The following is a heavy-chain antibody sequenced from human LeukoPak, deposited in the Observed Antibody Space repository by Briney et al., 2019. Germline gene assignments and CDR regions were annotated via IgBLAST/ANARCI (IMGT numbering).Heavy chain of an antibody. Sequence: SETLSLTCTVSGDSISRYYWSWIRQPPGKGLEWLGYITYTGSTNYNPSLKSRVTISIDTSKMQFSLRVNSVTAADTAVYFCAASIWRTFIDYWGQGSLLTVSS. CDR1: GDSISRYY. D-gene: IGHD3-3*02. V-gene: IGHV4-59*01. CDR3: AASIWRTFIDY. J-gene: IGHJ4*02. CDR2: ITYTGST.